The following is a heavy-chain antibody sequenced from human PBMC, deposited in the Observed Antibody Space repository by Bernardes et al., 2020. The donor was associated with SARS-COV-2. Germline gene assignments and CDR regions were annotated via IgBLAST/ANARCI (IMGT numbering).Heavy chain of an antibody. J-gene: IGHJ6*02. CDR1: GYTFTSYA. CDR2: INAGNGNT. D-gene: IGHD3-10*01. CDR3: ARDVGLLWFGEWDYGMDV. V-gene: IGHV1-3*01. Sequence: ASVKVSCKASGYTFTSYAMHWVRQAPGQRLEWMGWINAGNGNTKYSQKFQGRVTITRDTSASTAYMELSSLRSEDTAVYYCARDVGLLWFGEWDYGMDVWGQGTTVTVSS.